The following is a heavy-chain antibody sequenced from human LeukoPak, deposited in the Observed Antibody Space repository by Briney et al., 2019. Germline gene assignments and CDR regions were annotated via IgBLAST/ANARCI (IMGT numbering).Heavy chain of an antibody. J-gene: IGHJ6*04. CDR3: AELGITMIGGV. V-gene: IGHV3-7*01. D-gene: IGHD3-10*02. Sequence: GGSLRLSCAASGFTFSSYGMHWVRQAPGEGLEWVATIKPDGSEKWYVNSVKGRFTISRDNAKNSLYLQMNSLRAEDTAVYYCAELGITMIGGVWGKGTTVTISS. CDR2: IKPDGSEK. CDR1: GFTFSSYG.